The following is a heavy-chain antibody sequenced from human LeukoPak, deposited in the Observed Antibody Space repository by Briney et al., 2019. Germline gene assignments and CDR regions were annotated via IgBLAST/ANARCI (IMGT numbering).Heavy chain of an antibody. CDR2: IYHSGST. Sequence: SETLSLTCAVSGGSISSSNWWSWVRQPPGKGLEWIGEIYHSGSTNYNPSLKSRVTISVDKSKNQFSLKLSSVTAADTAVYYCAAPYGSGSYSAFDIWGQGTMVTVSS. V-gene: IGHV4-4*02. J-gene: IGHJ3*02. CDR1: GGSISSSNW. CDR3: AAPYGSGSYSAFDI. D-gene: IGHD3-10*01.